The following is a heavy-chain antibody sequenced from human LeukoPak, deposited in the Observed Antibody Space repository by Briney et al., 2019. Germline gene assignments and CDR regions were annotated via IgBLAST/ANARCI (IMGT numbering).Heavy chain of an antibody. CDR1: GFTFRNYG. D-gene: IGHD3-10*01. J-gene: IGHJ4*02. CDR2: VRYDSTKK. V-gene: IGHV3-30*02. Sequence: GGSLRLSCAAYGFTFRNYGIHWVRQAPGKGLEWVAFVRYDSTKKYYADSVKGRFTISRDNAKNSLFLEMNSLRVEDTAVYYCVRDMGRESIFDYWGQGTLVTVSS. CDR3: VRDMGRESIFDY.